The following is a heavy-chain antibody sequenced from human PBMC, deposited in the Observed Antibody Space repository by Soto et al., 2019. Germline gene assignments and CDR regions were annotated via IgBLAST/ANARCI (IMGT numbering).Heavy chain of an antibody. Sequence: QVQLVQSGAEVKKPGSSVKVSCKASGGTFSSYTISWVRQAPGQGLEWMGRIIPILGIANYAQKFQGRVTIPADNSTGTAYMELSSLRSEDTAVYYCARVGDAFDIWGQGTMVTVSS. V-gene: IGHV1-69*02. CDR3: ARVGDAFDI. CDR2: IIPILGIA. J-gene: IGHJ3*02. CDR1: GGTFSSYT.